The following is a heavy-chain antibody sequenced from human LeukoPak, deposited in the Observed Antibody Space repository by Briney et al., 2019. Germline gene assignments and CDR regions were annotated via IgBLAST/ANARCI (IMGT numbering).Heavy chain of an antibody. CDR3: ARDPDYYDSSGYYWFDP. J-gene: IGHJ5*02. CDR2: IVVGSGNT. V-gene: IGHV1-58*01. Sequence: SVKVSCKASGFTFTSSAVQWVRQARGQRLEWIGWIVVGSGNTNYAQKFQERVTITRDMSTSTAYMELSSLRSEDTAVYYCARDPDYYDSSGYYWFDPWGQGTLVTVSS. D-gene: IGHD3-22*01. CDR1: GFTFTSSA.